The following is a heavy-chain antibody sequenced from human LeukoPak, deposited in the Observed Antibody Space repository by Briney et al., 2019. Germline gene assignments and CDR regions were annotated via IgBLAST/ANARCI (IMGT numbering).Heavy chain of an antibody. CDR1: GFTFSGSA. Sequence: PGGSLRLSCAASGFTFSGSAMHWVRQAPGKGLEWVGRIRSKANSYATAYAASVKGRFTISRDDSKNTAYLQMNSLKTEDTAVYYCTFRPDLIMGFDYWGQGTLVTVSS. CDR2: IRSKANSYAT. D-gene: IGHD2-8*01. CDR3: TFRPDLIMGFDY. J-gene: IGHJ4*02. V-gene: IGHV3-73*01.